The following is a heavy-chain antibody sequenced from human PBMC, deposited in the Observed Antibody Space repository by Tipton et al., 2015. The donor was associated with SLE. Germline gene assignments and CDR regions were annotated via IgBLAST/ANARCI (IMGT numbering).Heavy chain of an antibody. CDR2: ISGSGGST. CDR3: AKGGCRLVYYFDY. D-gene: IGHD2-8*02. V-gene: IGHV3-23*01. J-gene: IGHJ4*02. Sequence: SLRLSCAASGFTFSTSAMDWVRQAPGKGLEWVSAISGSGGSTYYADSVKGRFTISRDNSKNTLYLQMNSLRAEDTAVYYCAKGGCRLVYYFDYWGQGTLVTVSS. CDR1: GFTFSTSA.